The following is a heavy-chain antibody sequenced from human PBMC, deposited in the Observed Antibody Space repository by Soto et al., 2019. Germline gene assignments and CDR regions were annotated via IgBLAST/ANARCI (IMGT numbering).Heavy chain of an antibody. CDR1: GVSISSSQW. CDR2: IYHNERT. CDR3: GRTKDYFYGVDV. Sequence: QVQLQESGPGLVKPSGTLSLTCAVSGVSISSSQWWSWVRQPPGKGLEWIGEIYHNERTNYNPSRKSRLTMSLDRSKNQVSLKLSSVTAADTSTYYCGRTKDYFYGVDVWCQGTTVTVSS. J-gene: IGHJ6*02. V-gene: IGHV4-4*02.